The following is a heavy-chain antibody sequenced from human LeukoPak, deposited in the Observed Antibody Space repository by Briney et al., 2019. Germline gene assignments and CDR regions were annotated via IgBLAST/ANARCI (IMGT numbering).Heavy chain of an antibody. CDR2: INTNTGNP. CDR3: ANNYDFWSGYDDAFDI. Sequence: ASVKVSCKASGYTFTGYYMHWVRQAPGQGLEWMGWINTNTGNPTYAQGFTGRFVFSLDTSVSTAYLQISSLKAEDTAVYYCANNYDFWSGYDDAFDIWGQGTMVTVSS. J-gene: IGHJ3*02. V-gene: IGHV7-4-1*02. CDR1: GYTFTGYY. D-gene: IGHD3-3*01.